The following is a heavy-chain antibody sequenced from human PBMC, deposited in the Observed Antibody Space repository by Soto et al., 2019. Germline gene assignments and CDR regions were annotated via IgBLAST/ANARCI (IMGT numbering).Heavy chain of an antibody. D-gene: IGHD3-10*01. Sequence: EVQLVESGGGLVQPGGSLRLSCAASGFTFDNYAMHWVQQAPGKGLEWVSGLSWDSGDADYADSVKGRFAISRDNAKNSLYLQMNSLRAEDTALYYCAKLRYSSGTGNFDYWGQGTLVTVSS. CDR3: AKLRYSSGTGNFDY. CDR2: LSWDSGDA. V-gene: IGHV3-9*01. J-gene: IGHJ4*02. CDR1: GFTFDNYA.